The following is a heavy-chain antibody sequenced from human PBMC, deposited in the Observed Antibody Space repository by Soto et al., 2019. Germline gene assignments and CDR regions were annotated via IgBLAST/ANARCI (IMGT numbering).Heavy chain of an antibody. V-gene: IGHV4-4*02. D-gene: IGHD2-2*01. CDR3: AIDLIVVVPAAIHGGYYYYGMDV. J-gene: IGHJ6*02. CDR2: IYHSGST. Sequence: QVQLQESGPGLVKPSGTLSLTCAVSGGSISSSNWWSWVRQPPGKGLEWIGEIYHSGSTNYNPSLNSGVTISVDKSKNQFSLKLSAVTAADTAVYYCAIDLIVVVPAAIHGGYYYYGMDVWGQGTTVTVSS. CDR1: GGSISSSNW.